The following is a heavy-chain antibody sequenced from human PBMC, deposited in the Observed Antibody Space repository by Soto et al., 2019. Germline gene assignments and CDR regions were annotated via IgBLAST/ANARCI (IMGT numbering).Heavy chain of an antibody. CDR1: GDYITSHY. D-gene: IGHD1-1*01. V-gene: IGHV4-59*08. Sequence: QVQLQESGPGLVKPSETLSLTCTVSGDYITSHYWSWIRQPPGKGLEWIGYVYHSGKTDSNPSLRKRVTIPMAASKNQISLSLTSVTAADTAVYYCARPKGTAPAVWYFDRWGRGTRVTVSS. CDR3: ARPKGTAPAVWYFDR. CDR2: VYHSGKT. J-gene: IGHJ2*01.